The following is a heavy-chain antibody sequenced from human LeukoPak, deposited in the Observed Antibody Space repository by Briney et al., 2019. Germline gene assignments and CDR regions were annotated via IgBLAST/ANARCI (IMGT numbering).Heavy chain of an antibody. Sequence: KNSQTLSLTCAISGDSVSSNSAAWNWIRQSPSRGLEWLGRTYYRSKWYNDYAVSVKSRITINPDTSKNQFSLQLNSVTPEDTAVYYCARAESDMYYYDSSGYYYYYYGMDVWGQGTTVTVSS. CDR3: ARAESDMYYYDSSGYYYYYYGMDV. CDR1: GDSVSSNSAA. CDR2: TYYRSKWYN. D-gene: IGHD3-22*01. J-gene: IGHJ6*02. V-gene: IGHV6-1*01.